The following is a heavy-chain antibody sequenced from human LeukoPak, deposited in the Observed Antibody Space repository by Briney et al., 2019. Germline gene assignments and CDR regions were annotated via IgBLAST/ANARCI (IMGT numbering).Heavy chain of an antibody. CDR1: GFTFSSYA. Sequence: GGSLRLSCAASGFTFSSYAMSWVRQAPGKGLEWVSAISGSGGSTYYADSVKGRFTISRDNSKNTLYLQMNSLRVEDTAVYYCAKDRGSYSVFAYFDYWGQGTLVTVSS. V-gene: IGHV3-23*01. CDR3: AKDRGSYSVFAYFDY. CDR2: ISGSGGST. D-gene: IGHD1-26*01. J-gene: IGHJ4*02.